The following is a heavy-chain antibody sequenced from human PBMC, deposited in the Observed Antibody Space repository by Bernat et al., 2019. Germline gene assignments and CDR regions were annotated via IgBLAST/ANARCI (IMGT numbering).Heavy chain of an antibody. CDR3: ARMPIRGVITLIDD. J-gene: IGHJ4*02. D-gene: IGHD3-10*01. V-gene: IGHV4-59*01. Sequence: QVQLQESGPGLVKPSETLSLTCPVSGGSISSYYWSWIRQPPGKGLEWIGYIYYSGSTNYNPSLKSRVTISVDTSKNQFSLKLSSVTAADTAMYYCARMPIRGVITLIDDWGQGTLVTVSS. CDR2: IYYSGST. CDR1: GGSISSYY.